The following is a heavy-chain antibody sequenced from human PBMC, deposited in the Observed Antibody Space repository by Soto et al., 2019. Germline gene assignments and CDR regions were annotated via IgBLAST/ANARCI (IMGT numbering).Heavy chain of an antibody. Sequence: SETLSLTCTVSGGSIGSSRYYWGWVRQPPGKGLEWIGSIYYNGITYYDPSLKSRVTISVDTSKTQLSLRLSSVTAADTAYYYCATTSGLAPGGSFDYWGQGTPVTVS. CDR2: IYYNGIT. CDR1: GGSIGSSRYY. CDR3: ATTSGLAPGGSFDY. J-gene: IGHJ4*02. D-gene: IGHD3-10*01. V-gene: IGHV4-39*01.